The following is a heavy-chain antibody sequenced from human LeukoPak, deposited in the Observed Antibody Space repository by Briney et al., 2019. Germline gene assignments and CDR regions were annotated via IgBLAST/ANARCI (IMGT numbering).Heavy chain of an antibody. CDR1: GGSTSSSTHY. CDR2: IYASGST. Sequence: SETLSLTCTVSGGSTSSSTHYWGWLRQPAGKGLEWIGRIYASGSTNYNPSLKSRATISVDTSKNQFSLKLSSVTAADTAVYYCARGVSTINFDYWGQGTLVTVSS. J-gene: IGHJ4*02. V-gene: IGHV4-61*02. D-gene: IGHD5/OR15-5a*01. CDR3: ARGVSTINFDY.